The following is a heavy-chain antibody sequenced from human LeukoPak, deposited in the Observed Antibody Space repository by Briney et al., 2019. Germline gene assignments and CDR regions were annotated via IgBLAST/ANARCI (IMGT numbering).Heavy chain of an antibody. D-gene: IGHD6-13*01. CDR1: GGSFSGCY. V-gene: IGHV4-34*01. J-gene: IGHJ4*02. CDR2: INHSGST. CDR3: AREWQQVDY. Sequence: NPSETLSLTCAVYGGSFSGCYWSWIRQPPGKGLEWLGEINHSGSTNYNPSLKSRVAISVDTSMNQFSLNLSSVTAADTAVYYCAREWQQVDYWGQGTLVTVSS.